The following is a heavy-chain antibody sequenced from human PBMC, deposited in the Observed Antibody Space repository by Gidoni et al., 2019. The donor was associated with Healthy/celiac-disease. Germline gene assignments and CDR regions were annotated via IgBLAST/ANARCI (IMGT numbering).Heavy chain of an antibody. CDR2: ISYDGSNK. Sequence: QVQLVESGGGVVQPGRSLRLSCAASGFTFSSYAMHWVRQATGKGLEWVAVISYDGSNKYYADSVKGRFTISRDNSKNTLYLQMNSLRAEDTAVYYCARDLVLLWFGGGFDYWGQGTLVTVSS. J-gene: IGHJ4*02. CDR3: ARDLVLLWFGGGFDY. CDR1: GFTFSSYA. D-gene: IGHD3-10*01. V-gene: IGHV3-30-3*01.